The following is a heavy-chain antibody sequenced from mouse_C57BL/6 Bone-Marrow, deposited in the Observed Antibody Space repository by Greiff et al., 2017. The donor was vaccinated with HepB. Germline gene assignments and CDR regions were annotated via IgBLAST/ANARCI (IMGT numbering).Heavy chain of an antibody. J-gene: IGHJ1*03. D-gene: IGHD2-1*01. CDR1: GFSLSTSGMG. CDR2: IYWDDDK. V-gene: IGHV8-12*01. CDR3: ARRKVIYYGNFWYFDV. Sequence: QVQLKESGPGILQSSQTLSLTCSFSGFSLSTSGMGVSWIRQPSGKGLEWLAHIYWDDDKRYNPSLKSRLTISKDTSRNQVFLKITSVDTADTATYYCARRKVIYYGNFWYFDVWGTGTTVTVSS.